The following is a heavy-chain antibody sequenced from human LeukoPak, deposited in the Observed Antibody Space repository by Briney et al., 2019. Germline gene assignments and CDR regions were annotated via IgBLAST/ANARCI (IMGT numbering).Heavy chain of an antibody. Sequence: ASVKVSCKASGYTFTSYDINWVRQATGQGLEWMGWMNPNSGNTGYAQKFQGRVTMTRNTSISTAYMELSSMRFEDTAVYYCTGAILTGYGEGAFDIWGQGTMVTVSS. CDR3: TGAILTGYGEGAFDI. V-gene: IGHV1-8*01. D-gene: IGHD3-9*01. J-gene: IGHJ3*02. CDR2: MNPNSGNT. CDR1: GYTFTSYD.